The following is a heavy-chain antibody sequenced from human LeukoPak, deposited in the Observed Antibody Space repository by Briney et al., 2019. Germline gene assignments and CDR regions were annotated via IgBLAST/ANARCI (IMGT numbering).Heavy chain of an antibody. V-gene: IGHV4-39*01. Sequence: PSETLSLTCTVSGGSISSSSYYWGWIRQPPGKGLEWIGSIYYSGSTYYNPFLKSRVTISVDTSKNQFSLKLSSVTAADTAVYYCARRVGDRTNWFDPWGQGTLVTVSS. CDR3: ARRVGDRTNWFDP. J-gene: IGHJ5*02. D-gene: IGHD4-17*01. CDR2: IYYSGST. CDR1: GGSISSSSYY.